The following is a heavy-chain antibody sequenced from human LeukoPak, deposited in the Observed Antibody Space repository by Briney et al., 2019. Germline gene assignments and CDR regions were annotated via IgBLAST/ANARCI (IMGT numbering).Heavy chain of an antibody. J-gene: IGHJ3*02. V-gene: IGHV3-7*01. D-gene: IGHD6-6*01. CDR3: ARGGRPFYCPGDI. Sequence: GGSLRLSXTASGFRFSDHWMTWVRQAPGKGLEFVANIKEDGREKYFVDSVKGRFTISRDNAKSSLYLQMYSLRAEDTAVYYCARGGRPFYCPGDIWGQGTMVTVSS. CDR1: GFRFSDHW. CDR2: IKEDGREK.